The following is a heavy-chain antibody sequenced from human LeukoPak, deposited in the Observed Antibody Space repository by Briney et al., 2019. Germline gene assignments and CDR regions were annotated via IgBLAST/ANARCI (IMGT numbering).Heavy chain of an antibody. Sequence: ASVKVSCKASGYTFTSYGISWVRQAPGQGLEWMGWISAYNGNTSYAQKLQGRVTMTTDTSTSTAYMELRSLRSDDTAVYYCARDASRHCTNGVCDTYYYYGMDVWGQGTTVTVSS. CDR1: GYTFTSYG. D-gene: IGHD2-8*01. CDR2: ISAYNGNT. CDR3: ARDASRHCTNGVCDTYYYYGMDV. J-gene: IGHJ6*02. V-gene: IGHV1-18*01.